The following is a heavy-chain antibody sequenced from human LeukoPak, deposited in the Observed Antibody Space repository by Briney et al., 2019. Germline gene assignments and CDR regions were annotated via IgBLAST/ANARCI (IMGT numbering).Heavy chain of an antibody. Sequence: GGSLRLSCAASGFTVSSNYMSWVRQAPGKGLEWVSVIYSGGSTYYTDSVKGRFTISRDNSKNTLYLQMNSLRAEDTAVYYCAREVRGSGSHLFDYWGQGTLVTVSS. J-gene: IGHJ4*02. CDR3: AREVRGSGSHLFDY. CDR1: GFTVSSNY. D-gene: IGHD3-10*01. CDR2: IYSGGST. V-gene: IGHV3-53*01.